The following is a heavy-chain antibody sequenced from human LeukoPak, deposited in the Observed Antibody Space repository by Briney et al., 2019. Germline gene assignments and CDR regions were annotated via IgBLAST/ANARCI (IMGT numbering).Heavy chain of an antibody. J-gene: IGHJ4*02. CDR3: ARAFRGYGGNSRTENPDY. CDR2: INLKSGGT. CDR1: GYTFSDYY. Sequence: ASVKVSCKVSGYTFSDYYMHWVRQAPGQGLEWMAWINLKSGGTRCAQKFQGWVTMTRDTSISTAYMELSRLRSDDTAVYYCARAFRGYGGNSRTENPDYWGQGTLVTVSS. V-gene: IGHV1-2*04. D-gene: IGHD4-23*01.